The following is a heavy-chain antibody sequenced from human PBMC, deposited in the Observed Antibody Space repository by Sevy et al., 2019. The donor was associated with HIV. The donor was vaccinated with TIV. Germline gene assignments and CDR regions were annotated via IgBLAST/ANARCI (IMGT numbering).Heavy chain of an antibody. CDR2: IYYSGST. V-gene: IGHV4-39*01. CDR1: GGSISSSSYY. J-gene: IGHJ4*02. Sequence: SETLSLTCTVSGGSISSSSYYWGWIRQPPGKGLEWIGNIYYSGSTYYNPSLKSRVTISVDTSKNQFSLKLSSVTAADTAVYYSARSPSKYSPTHWGQGTLVTVSS. CDR3: ARSPSKYSPTH. D-gene: IGHD5-18*01.